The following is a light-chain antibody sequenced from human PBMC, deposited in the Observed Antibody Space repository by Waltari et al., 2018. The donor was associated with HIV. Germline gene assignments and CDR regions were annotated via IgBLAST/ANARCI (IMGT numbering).Light chain of an antibody. V-gene: IGLV1-44*01. J-gene: IGLJ3*02. CDR1: ISNIGSNS. Sequence: QSVLTQPTSASGTPGQKITISCSGNISNIGSNSVNWYQQFSGAAPKLLIFSNNHPPSGVPARFSVSKSGSAASLAISGLHSDDEAIYHCATWDDTLSGPVFGGGTKLTVL. CDR3: ATWDDTLSGPV. CDR2: SNN.